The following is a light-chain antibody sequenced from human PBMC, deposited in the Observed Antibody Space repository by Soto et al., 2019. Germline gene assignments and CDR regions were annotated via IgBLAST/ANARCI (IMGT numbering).Light chain of an antibody. J-gene: IGKJ4*01. CDR3: HQSYSTPLT. CDR1: RGIGSY. V-gene: IGKV1-39*01. Sequence: DIQLTQSPSFLSASVGDRVSITSRASRGIGSYLAWYQQKPGKAPNLLIYAASTLQSGVPSRFSGSGSGTDFTLTISSLQPEDFATYYCHQSYSTPLTFGGGTKVDIK. CDR2: AAS.